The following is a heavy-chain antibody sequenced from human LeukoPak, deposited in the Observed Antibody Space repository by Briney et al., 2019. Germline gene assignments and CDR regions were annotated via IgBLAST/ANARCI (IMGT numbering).Heavy chain of an antibody. J-gene: IGHJ5*02. CDR3: ASLAAAGPRS. D-gene: IGHD6-13*01. CDR2: TYYRSKWYN. V-gene: IGHV6-1*01. CDR1: GVTVSSNSAA. Sequence: SQTLSLTCAISGVTVSSNSAAWNWIRQSPSRGLEWLGRTYYRSKWYNDYAVSVKSRITINPDTSKNQFSLQLNSVTPESTAVYYCASLAAAGPRSWGQGTLVTVSS.